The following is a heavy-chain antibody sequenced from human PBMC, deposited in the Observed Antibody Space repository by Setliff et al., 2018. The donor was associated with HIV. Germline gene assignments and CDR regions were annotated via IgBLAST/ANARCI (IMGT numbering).Heavy chain of an antibody. Sequence: PGESLKISCAASGFTFSSYAMSWVRQTPGKGLEWVSGISISGGSTYYADSVKGRFTISRDNSKNTLYLQMSSLRAEDTAVYYCAKDSPGYSSGWYEGVSWGQGTLVTVSS. CDR3: AKDSPGYSSGWYEGVS. J-gene: IGHJ5*02. V-gene: IGHV3-23*01. D-gene: IGHD6-19*01. CDR2: ISISGGST. CDR1: GFTFSSYA.